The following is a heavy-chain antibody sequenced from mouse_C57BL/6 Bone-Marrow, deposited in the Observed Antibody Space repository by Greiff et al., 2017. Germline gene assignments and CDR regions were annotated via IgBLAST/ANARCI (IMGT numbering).Heavy chain of an antibody. Sequence: QVQLQQSGPGLVAPSQSLSITCTVSGFSLTSYAISWVRQPPGKGLEWLGVIWTGGGTNYNSALKSRLSISKDNSKSQVFLKMNSLQTDDTARYYCARWPLLGYYAMDYWGQGTSVTVSS. CDR1: GFSLTSYA. CDR2: IWTGGGT. CDR3: ARWPLLGYYAMDY. J-gene: IGHJ4*01. V-gene: IGHV2-9-1*01. D-gene: IGHD1-1*01.